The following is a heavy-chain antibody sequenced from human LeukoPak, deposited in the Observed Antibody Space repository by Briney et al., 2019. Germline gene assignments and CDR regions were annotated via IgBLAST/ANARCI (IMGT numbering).Heavy chain of an antibody. D-gene: IGHD3-16*01. Sequence: GGPLRLLCAACGFTFSSQCMSWVRQATGKGLEGVPNIKEEGSEKSYVHSVKGRFTISRDNAKNSLYLQMNSLRAEDTAVYYCARAFSWGQGTLVTVSS. V-gene: IGHV3-7*01. J-gene: IGHJ5*02. CDR1: GFTFSSQC. CDR3: ARAFS. CDR2: IKEEGSEK.